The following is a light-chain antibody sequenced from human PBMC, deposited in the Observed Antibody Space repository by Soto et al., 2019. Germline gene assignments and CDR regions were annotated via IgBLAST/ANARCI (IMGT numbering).Light chain of an antibody. CDR1: QSVSGW. J-gene: IGKJ1*01. CDR3: QQYETFSGT. CDR2: DAS. V-gene: IGKV1-5*01. Sequence: DLQMNQAPSTPSASVGDTVTVTCRASQSVSGWLAWYQQKPGEAPKLLIYDASALPRGVPSRFSGSGSGTKFTLTIASLQPDDFATYYCQQYETFSGTFGPGTKVDIK.